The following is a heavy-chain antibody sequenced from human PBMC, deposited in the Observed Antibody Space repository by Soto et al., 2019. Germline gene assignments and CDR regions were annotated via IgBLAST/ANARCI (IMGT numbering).Heavy chain of an antibody. J-gene: IGHJ4*02. V-gene: IGHV4-4*07. CDR3: VRASMPKAHFDS. CDR1: GGSIRGYY. Sequence: PSETLSLTCTVSGGSIRGYYWSWSRQSAGMGLEWIGRMHTGGSTNYNPSLKSRVTFSVDMSKNQISLKLTSVTAADTALYYCVRASMPKAHFDSWGQGTLVTVSS. D-gene: IGHD2-2*01. CDR2: MHTGGST.